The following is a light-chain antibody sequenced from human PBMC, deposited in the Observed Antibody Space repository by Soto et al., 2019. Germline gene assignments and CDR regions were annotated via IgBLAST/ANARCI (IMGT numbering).Light chain of an antibody. Sequence: DIQLTQSPSFLSASVGDRVTITCRASQSIRSWLAWYQQKPGKAPKLLIYDAYSLESGVPSRFSGSASGTEFTLTISNLESEDFASYYCQQYHRYSTFGQGTKVDIK. CDR1: QSIRSW. J-gene: IGKJ1*01. CDR3: QQYHRYST. CDR2: DAY. V-gene: IGKV1-5*01.